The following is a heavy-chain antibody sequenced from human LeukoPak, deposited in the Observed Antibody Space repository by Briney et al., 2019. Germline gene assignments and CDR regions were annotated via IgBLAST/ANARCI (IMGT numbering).Heavy chain of an antibody. CDR1: GGSISSSSYY. CDR3: ASQGPSYCTTTSCYAN. V-gene: IGHV4-39*01. CDR2: INYSGRT. Sequence: SETLSLTCTVSGGSISSSSYYWGWIRQPPGQGLEWIGSINYSGRTYHNPSLKSRVTISMDTSKNQFSLRLRSVTAADTAVYYCASQGPSYCTTTSCYANWGQGTLVTVSS. J-gene: IGHJ4*02. D-gene: IGHD2-2*01.